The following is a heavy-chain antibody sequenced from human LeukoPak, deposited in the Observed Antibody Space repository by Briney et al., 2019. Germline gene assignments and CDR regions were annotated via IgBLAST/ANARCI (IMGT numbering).Heavy chain of an antibody. D-gene: IGHD2-2*01. J-gene: IGHJ6*02. Sequence: ASVKVSCKASGYTSTADYLFWVRQAPGQGLEWMGWINPISGDTNYAQRFQGWVTMTRDTSTSTAYMDLSRLRSDDTAVYYCARLRVRDQGGPVVVPAAIVYYYHGMDVWGQGTTVTVSS. V-gene: IGHV1-2*04. CDR1: GYTSTADY. CDR3: ARLRVRDQGGPVVVPAAIVYYYHGMDV. CDR2: INPISGDT.